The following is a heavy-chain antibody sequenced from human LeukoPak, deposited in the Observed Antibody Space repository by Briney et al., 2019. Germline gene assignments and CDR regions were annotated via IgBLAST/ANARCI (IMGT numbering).Heavy chain of an antibody. CDR2: IYYSGST. CDR1: GGSISSYY. Sequence: PSETLSLTCTVSGGSISSYYWSWVRQPPGKGLEWVGSIYYSGSTYYNPSLKSRVTISVDTSKNQFSLKLSSVTAADTAVYYCASSSYYYGSGTQPSYYFDYWGQGTLVTVSS. J-gene: IGHJ4*02. V-gene: IGHV4-59*12. CDR3: ASSSYYYGSGTQPSYYFDY. D-gene: IGHD3-10*01.